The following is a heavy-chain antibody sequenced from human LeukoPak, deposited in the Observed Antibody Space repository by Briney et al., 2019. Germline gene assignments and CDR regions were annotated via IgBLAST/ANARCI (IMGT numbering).Heavy chain of an antibody. V-gene: IGHV3-30*18. J-gene: IGHJ4*02. CDR3: AKGSGSTWDHTWDF. Sequence: PGGSLRLSCAASGFTFSTYGMHWVRQAPGKGLEWVAVISYDGTDKYYADSVKGRFTISRDNSKNTLYLQMNSLRADDTALYYCAKGSGSTWDHTWDFWGQGTLVTLSS. CDR2: ISYDGTDK. CDR1: GFTFSTYG. D-gene: IGHD6-13*01.